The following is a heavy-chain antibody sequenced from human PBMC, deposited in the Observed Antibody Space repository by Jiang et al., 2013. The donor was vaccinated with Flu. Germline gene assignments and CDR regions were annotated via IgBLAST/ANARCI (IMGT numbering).Heavy chain of an antibody. D-gene: IGHD1-1*01. CDR1: GGSFSGYY. CDR2: INHSGST. J-gene: IGHJ4*02. Sequence: LLKPSETLSLTCAVYGGSFSGYYWSWIRQPPGKGLEWIGEINHSGSTNYNPSLKSRVTISVDTSKNQFSLKLSSVTAADTAVYYCARVTGWNDRIDYWGQGTLVTVSS. V-gene: IGHV4-34*01. CDR3: ARVTGWNDRIDY.